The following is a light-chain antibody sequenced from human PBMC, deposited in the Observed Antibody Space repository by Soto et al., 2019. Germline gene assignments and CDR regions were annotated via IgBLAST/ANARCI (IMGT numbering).Light chain of an antibody. J-gene: IGKJ1*01. Sequence: DIQMTQSPSTLSASVGDRVTITCRASQSISTWLAWYQQKPGKAPKLLIYSASDLESGVPSRFSGGGFGTEFTLTITSLQPDDFATYYCQQYNSYSTFGPATFGQGTKV. CDR2: SAS. V-gene: IGKV1-5*03. CDR1: QSISTW. CDR3: QQYNSYSTFGPAT.